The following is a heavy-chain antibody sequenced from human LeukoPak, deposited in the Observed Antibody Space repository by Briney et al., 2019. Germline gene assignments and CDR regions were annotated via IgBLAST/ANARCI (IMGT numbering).Heavy chain of an antibody. Sequence: ASVKVSCKASGGTFSSYAISWVRQAPGQGLEWMGGIIPIFGTANYAQKFQGRVTITTDESTSTAYMELSSLRSEDTAVYYCARDRITTVVTPQDAFDIWGQGTMVTVSS. D-gene: IGHD4-23*01. CDR3: ARDRITTVVTPQDAFDI. CDR1: GGTFSSYA. V-gene: IGHV1-69*05. J-gene: IGHJ3*02. CDR2: IIPIFGTA.